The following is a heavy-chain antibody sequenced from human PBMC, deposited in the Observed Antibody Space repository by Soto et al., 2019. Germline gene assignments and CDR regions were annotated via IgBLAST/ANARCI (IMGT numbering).Heavy chain of an antibody. Sequence: SVKVSCKASGGTFSSYAISWVRQAPGQGLEWMGGIIPIFGTANYAQKFQGRVTITADESTSTAYMELSSLRSEDTAVYYCARDIPHYCTNSVCFSVGAFDIWGQGTMVTVSS. CDR1: GGTFSSYA. J-gene: IGHJ3*02. CDR2: IIPIFGTA. D-gene: IGHD2-8*01. CDR3: ARDIPHYCTNSVCFSVGAFDI. V-gene: IGHV1-69*13.